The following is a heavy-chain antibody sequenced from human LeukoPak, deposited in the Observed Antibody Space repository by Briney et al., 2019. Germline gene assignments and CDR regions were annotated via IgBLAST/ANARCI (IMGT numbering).Heavy chain of an antibody. CDR2: IYYSGST. D-gene: IGHD1-26*01. J-gene: IGHJ4*02. V-gene: IGHV4-39*01. Sequence: KPSETLSLTCTVSGGSISSSSYYWGWIRQPPGKGLEWIGSIYYSGSTYYNPSLKSRVTISVDTSKNQFSLKLSSVTAADTAVYYCASHRGRIVGATTEVDYWGQGTLVTVSS. CDR1: GGSISSSSYY. CDR3: ASHRGRIVGATTEVDY.